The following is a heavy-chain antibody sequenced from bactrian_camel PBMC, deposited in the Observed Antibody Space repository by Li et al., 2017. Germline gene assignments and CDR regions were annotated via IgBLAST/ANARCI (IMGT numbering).Heavy chain of an antibody. J-gene: IGHJ6*01. CDR3: AMSFQLPCLGSDERAYDS. D-gene: IGHD4*01. CDR1: GNAYT. Sequence: HVQLVESGGGSVQAGGSLRLSCAASGNAYTMAWLRQAPGKEREGVATFYTGGRSTYYADSVKGRFTISQDNAKSTLYLQIDSLRPGDTAVYFCAMSFQLPCLGSDERAYDSWGQGTQVTVS. CDR2: FYTGGRST. V-gene: IGHV3S54*01.